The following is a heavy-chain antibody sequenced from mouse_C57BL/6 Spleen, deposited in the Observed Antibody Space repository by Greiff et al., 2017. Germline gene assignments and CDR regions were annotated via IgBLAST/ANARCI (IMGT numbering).Heavy chain of an antibody. CDR2: IYPGDGDT. CDR1: GYAFSSSW. J-gene: IGHJ4*01. V-gene: IGHV1-82*01. D-gene: IGHD2-1*01. CDR3: ARWGYGNYPDY. Sequence: VQLQQSGPELVKPGASVKISCKASGYAFSSSWMNWVKQRPGKGLEWIGRIYPGDGDTTYNGKFKGKATLTADKSSSTAYMQLSSLTSEDSAVYFCARWGYGNYPDYWGQGTSVTVSS.